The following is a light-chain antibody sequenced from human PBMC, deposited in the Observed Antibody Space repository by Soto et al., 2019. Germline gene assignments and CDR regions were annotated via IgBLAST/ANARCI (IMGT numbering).Light chain of an antibody. J-gene: IGKJ1*01. CDR3: QQRTNWWT. V-gene: IGKV3-11*01. CDR1: QNVGSS. Sequence: EIVLTQSPATLSLSPGERATLSCRASQNVGSSLAWYQQKPGQPPRLLIYDTSHRATGIPARFSGSGSGTDFTLTISSLEPADFAVYYCQQRTNWWTFGQGTKVEIK. CDR2: DTS.